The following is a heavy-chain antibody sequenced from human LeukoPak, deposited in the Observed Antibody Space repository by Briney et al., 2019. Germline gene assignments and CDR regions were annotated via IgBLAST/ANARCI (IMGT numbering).Heavy chain of an antibody. CDR2: ISSSRSTI. J-gene: IGHJ4*02. CDR3: ARMWGSYFDY. CDR1: RFTFSSYN. D-gene: IGHD3-16*01. V-gene: IGHV3-48*01. Sequence: PGGSLRLSCAASRFTFSSYNMNWVRQAPGKGLEWVSYISSSRSTIYYADSVKGRFTISRDNAKNSLYLQMNSLGAEDTAVYYCARMWGSYFDYWGQGTLVTVSS.